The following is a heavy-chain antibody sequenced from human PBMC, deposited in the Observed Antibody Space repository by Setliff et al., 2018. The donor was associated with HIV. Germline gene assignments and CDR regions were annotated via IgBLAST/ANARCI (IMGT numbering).Heavy chain of an antibody. CDR1: GYTFSDYD. V-gene: IGHV1-18*01. CDR2: ISGYSGHT. CDR3: AREHGTSWPYFDF. J-gene: IGHJ4*02. Sequence: GASVKVSCKTSGYTFSDYDVAWVRQAPGQGLEWMGWISGYSGHTSYAQNFQGRVTMTTDTSTNTAYLELRGLRSDDTAIYYCAREHGTSWPYFDFWGQGTQVTVSS.